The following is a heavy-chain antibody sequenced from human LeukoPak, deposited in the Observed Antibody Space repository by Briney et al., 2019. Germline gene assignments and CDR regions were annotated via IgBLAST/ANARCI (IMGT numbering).Heavy chain of an antibody. V-gene: IGHV4-39*07. CDR1: GDSISSISHY. Sequence: KASETLSLTCTVSGDSISSISHYWGWIRQPPGKGLEWIGSIYYNGFTYYNPSLKSRVTISVDTSKNQFSLKLSSVAAADTAVYYCARELSGDYSGDFDYWGQGTLVTVSS. CDR3: ARELSGDYSGDFDY. D-gene: IGHD4-17*01. CDR2: IYYNGFT. J-gene: IGHJ4*02.